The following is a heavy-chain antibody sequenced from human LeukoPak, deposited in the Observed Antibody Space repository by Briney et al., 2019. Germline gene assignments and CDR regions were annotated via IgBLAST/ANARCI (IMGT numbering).Heavy chain of an antibody. CDR3: ARDGYNYGEFDL. CDR1: GFTFKDYG. Sequence: GGSLRLSCVASGFTFKDYGIYWVRQAPGQGLEWVAIIWYDGSRKFYADSVKGRFTVSRENSRNTLYLQMDSLRVEDTAIYYCARDGYNYGEFDLWGQGTLVTVPS. J-gene: IGHJ5*02. V-gene: IGHV3-33*01. D-gene: IGHD3-10*01. CDR2: IWYDGSRK.